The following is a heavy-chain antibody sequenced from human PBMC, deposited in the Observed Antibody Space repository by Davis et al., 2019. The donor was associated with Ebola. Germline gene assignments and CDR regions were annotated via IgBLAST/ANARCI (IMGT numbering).Heavy chain of an antibody. Sequence: AASVKVSCKASGYTFTSYDINWVRQATGQGLEWMGWMNPNSGNTGYAQKFQGRVTMTRDTSTSTAYMELRSLRSDDTAVYYCARGELSSAFFGLDVWGQGTTVTVSS. D-gene: IGHD6-19*01. J-gene: IGHJ6*02. CDR1: GYTFTSYD. V-gene: IGHV1-8*01. CDR3: ARGELSSAFFGLDV. CDR2: MNPNSGNT.